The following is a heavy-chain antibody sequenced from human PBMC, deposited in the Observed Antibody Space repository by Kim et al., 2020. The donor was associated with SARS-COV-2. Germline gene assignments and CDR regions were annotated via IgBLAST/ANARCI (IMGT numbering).Heavy chain of an antibody. V-gene: IGHV4-39*01. Sequence: LKGRVTISGDTSKNQFSLKLSSVTAADTAVYYCASQFSDSSGYYPRLDYWGQGTLVTVSS. D-gene: IGHD3-22*01. CDR3: ASQFSDSSGYYPRLDY. J-gene: IGHJ4*02.